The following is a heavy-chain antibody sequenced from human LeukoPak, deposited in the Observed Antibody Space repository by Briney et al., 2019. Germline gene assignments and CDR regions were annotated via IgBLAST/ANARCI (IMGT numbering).Heavy chain of an antibody. Sequence: GGSLRLSCAASGFTFDDYAMHWVRQAPGKGLEWVSGISWNSGSIGYADSVKGRFTISRDNAKNSLYLQMSSLRAEDTALYYCAKASGYSGYDGFDYWGQGTLVTVSS. CDR3: AKASGYSGYDGFDY. J-gene: IGHJ4*02. D-gene: IGHD5-12*01. CDR2: ISWNSGSI. V-gene: IGHV3-9*01. CDR1: GFTFDDYA.